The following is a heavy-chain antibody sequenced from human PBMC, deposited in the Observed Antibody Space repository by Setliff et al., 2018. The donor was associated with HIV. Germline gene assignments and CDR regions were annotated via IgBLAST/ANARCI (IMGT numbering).Heavy chain of an antibody. D-gene: IGHD3-10*01. CDR2: ITDDGKS. CDR3: ATKAMIRGKPFDH. Sequence: SETLSLTCAVYGGSLTNYYWSWIRQSPGKGLEWIGEITDDGKSNFNPSLKSRLNISVDTSKNQFSLKLNSLTAADTAVYFCATKAMIRGKPFDHWGQGMLVTVSS. J-gene: IGHJ4*02. V-gene: IGHV4-34*01. CDR1: GGSLTNYY.